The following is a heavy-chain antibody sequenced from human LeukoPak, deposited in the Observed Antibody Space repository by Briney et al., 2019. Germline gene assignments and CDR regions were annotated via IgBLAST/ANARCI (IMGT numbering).Heavy chain of an antibody. Sequence: ASVKVSCKASCYTLTNYNISWVRQAPGQGLEWMGWINTYKGDTLYAQKLQCRVTMTADTSTNTAYMELRSLRFDDTAVYYCAREFGHCYGDNCFYFFDTWGQGFRVTVSS. D-gene: IGHD4-23*01. CDR2: INTYKGDT. J-gene: IGHJ4*02. CDR1: CYTLTNYN. V-gene: IGHV1-18*01. CDR3: AREFGHCYGDNCFYFFDT.